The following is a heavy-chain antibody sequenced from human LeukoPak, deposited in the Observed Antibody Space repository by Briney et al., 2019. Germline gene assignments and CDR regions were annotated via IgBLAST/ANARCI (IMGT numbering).Heavy chain of an antibody. CDR1: GGSISSSSDY. Sequence: PSETLSLTCTVSGGSISSSSDYWGWIRQPPGKGLEWIGSIYYSGSTYYNPSLKSPVTISVDTYKNQFSLKLSSVTAADTAVYYCAREYSSGWYWGQGTLVTVSS. CDR3: AREYSSGWY. CDR2: IYYSGST. D-gene: IGHD6-19*01. V-gene: IGHV4-39*02. J-gene: IGHJ4*02.